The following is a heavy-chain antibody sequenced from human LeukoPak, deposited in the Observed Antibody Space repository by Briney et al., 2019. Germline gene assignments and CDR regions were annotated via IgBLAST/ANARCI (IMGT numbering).Heavy chain of an antibody. CDR1: GFTFSSYC. V-gene: IGHV3-74*01. CDR3: AGSSSHNWIDP. D-gene: IGHD6-13*01. CDR2: INSDGSST. J-gene: IGHJ5*02. Sequence: GGSLRLSCAASGFTFSSYCMHWVRQAPGKGLVWVSRINSDGSSTTYADSVKGRFTISRDNAKNTLFLQMNSLRADDTAVYYCAGSSSHNWIDPWGQGTLVTVSS.